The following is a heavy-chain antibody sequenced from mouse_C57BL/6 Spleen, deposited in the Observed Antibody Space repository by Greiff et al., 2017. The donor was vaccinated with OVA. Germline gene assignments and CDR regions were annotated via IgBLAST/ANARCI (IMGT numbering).Heavy chain of an antibody. CDR1: GYTFTSYW. CDR2: IYPGSGST. V-gene: IGHV1-55*01. D-gene: IGHD2-4*01. Sequence: QVQLKQPGAELVKPGASVKMSCKASGYTFTSYWITWVKQRPGQGLEWIGDIYPGSGSTNYNEKFNIKATLTVDTSSSTAYMQVSSLTSEDSAVYDCERGGITTGDYYFDYWGQGTTLTVSS. J-gene: IGHJ2*01. CDR3: ERGGITTGDYYFDY.